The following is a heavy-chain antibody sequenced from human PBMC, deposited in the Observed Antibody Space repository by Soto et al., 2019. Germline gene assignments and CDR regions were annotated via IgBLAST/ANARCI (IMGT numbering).Heavy chain of an antibody. CDR3: AKDVSGAVTPYFDS. V-gene: IGHV3-23*01. D-gene: IGHD4-17*01. Sequence: EVQLLESGGALVQPGGSLRLSCEAFGFTFTDHAMGWVRQAPGKGPEWVSLISASAGTTYYADSVRGRFTVSRDNAKSTLYLQMTSLRAEDTALYFCAKDVSGAVTPYFDSWGQGSQVTVSS. CDR1: GFTFTDHA. J-gene: IGHJ4*02. CDR2: ISASAGTT.